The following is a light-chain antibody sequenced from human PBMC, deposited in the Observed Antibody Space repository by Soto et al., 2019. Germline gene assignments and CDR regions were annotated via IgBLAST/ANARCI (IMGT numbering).Light chain of an antibody. CDR3: AAWDDSLSGQGI. Sequence: QSVLTQPPSASGTPGQRVTISCSGSSSNIGSNYVYWYQQLPGTAPKLLIYSNNLRPSGVPDRVSGSKSDTSASLAISGLRSEDEADYYCAAWDDSLSGQGIFGGGTKLTVL. V-gene: IGLV1-47*02. CDR2: SNN. CDR1: SSNIGSNY. J-gene: IGLJ2*01.